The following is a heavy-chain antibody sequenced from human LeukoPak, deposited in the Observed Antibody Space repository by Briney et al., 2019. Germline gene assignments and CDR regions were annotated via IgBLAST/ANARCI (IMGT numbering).Heavy chain of an antibody. V-gene: IGHV3-74*03. CDR3: ARSKGWYSTDAFDI. D-gene: IGHD6-19*01. J-gene: IGHJ3*02. Sequence: GGSLRLPCAASGFTFSSHWMHWVRQAPGKGLVWVSRINGDGSNTTYADSVKGRFTISRDNAKNTLYLQMNSLRAEDTAVYHCARSKGWYSTDAFDIWGQGTMVTVSS. CDR2: INGDGSNT. CDR1: GFTFSSHW.